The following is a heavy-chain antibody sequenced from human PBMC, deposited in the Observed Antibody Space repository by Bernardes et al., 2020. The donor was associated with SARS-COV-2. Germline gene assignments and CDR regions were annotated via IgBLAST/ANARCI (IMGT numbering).Heavy chain of an antibody. CDR3: ARDRGYSSGWYDYYYYGMDV. J-gene: IGHJ6*02. Sequence: SVKVSCKASGYTFTGYHIHWVRQAPGQGLEWMGWINPNSGGANYAQKFQGWVTMTRDTSITTAYMELSSLKSDDTAVYYCARDRGYSSGWYDYYYYGMDVWGQGTTVTVSS. D-gene: IGHD6-19*01. CDR2: INPNSGGA. CDR1: GYTFTGYH. V-gene: IGHV1-2*04.